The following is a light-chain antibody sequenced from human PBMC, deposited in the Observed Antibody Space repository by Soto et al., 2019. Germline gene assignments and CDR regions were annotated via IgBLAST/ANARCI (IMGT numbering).Light chain of an antibody. J-gene: IGKJ1*01. CDR3: EQYGSSSAWA. V-gene: IGKV1-5*03. CDR1: QNISSW. CDR2: KAS. Sequence: DIQMTQSPSTLSASVGDRVTITCRASQNISSWLAWYQQKPGRAPKLLIYKASSLETGVPSRFSCSGSGTELTLIISSMQPDDFASYYCEQYGSSSAWAFGQGTKVEIK.